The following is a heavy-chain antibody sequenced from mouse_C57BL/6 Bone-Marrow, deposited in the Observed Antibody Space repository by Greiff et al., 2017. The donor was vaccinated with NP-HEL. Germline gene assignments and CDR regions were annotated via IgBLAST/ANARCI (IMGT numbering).Heavy chain of an antibody. V-gene: IGHV1-54*01. CDR3: ARSSSYYAMDY. CDR1: GYAFTNYL. D-gene: IGHD1-3*01. CDR2: INPGSGGT. Sequence: VMLVESGAELVRPGTSVKVSCKASGYAFTNYLIEWVKQRPGQGLEWIGVINPGSGGTNYNEKFKGKATLTADKSSSTAYMQLSSLTSEDSAVYFCARSSSYYAMDYWGQGTSVTVSS. J-gene: IGHJ4*01.